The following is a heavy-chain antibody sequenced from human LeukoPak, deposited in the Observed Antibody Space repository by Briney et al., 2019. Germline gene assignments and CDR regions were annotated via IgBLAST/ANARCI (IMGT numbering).Heavy chain of an antibody. CDR1: GFTFSSYA. D-gene: IGHD1-26*01. V-gene: IGHV3-30-3*01. J-gene: IGHJ3*02. Sequence: GRSLRLSCAASGFTFSSYAMHWVRQAPGKGLEWVAVISYDGSNKYYADSVKGRFTISRDNSKNTLYLQMNSLRAEDTAVYYCARDWSPVGADAFDIWGQGTMVTVSS. CDR3: ARDWSPVGADAFDI. CDR2: ISYDGSNK.